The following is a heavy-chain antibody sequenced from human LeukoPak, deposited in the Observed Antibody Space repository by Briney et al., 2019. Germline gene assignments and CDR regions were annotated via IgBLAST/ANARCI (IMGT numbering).Heavy chain of an antibody. J-gene: IGHJ4*02. Sequence: GGSLRLSCAASGFTVSSDYVSWVRQAPGKGLEWVSVIYSGGSTYYADSVKGRFIISRDNSKNTLYLKMNSLSAEDTAVYYCARGGRPYCTNGVCYSSGPWGFDYWGQGALVTASS. CDR3: ARGGRPYCTNGVCYSSGPWGFDY. V-gene: IGHV3-53*01. CDR2: IYSGGST. D-gene: IGHD2-8*01. CDR1: GFTVSSDY.